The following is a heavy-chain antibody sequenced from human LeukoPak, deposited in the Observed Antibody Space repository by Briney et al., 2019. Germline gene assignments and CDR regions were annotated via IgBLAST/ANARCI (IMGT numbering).Heavy chain of an antibody. Sequence: PSETLSLTCTVSGGSISNYWSWIRQPAGKGLEWIGRIYTSGSTNYNHSLKSRVNMSVETSKNQFCLKLSSVTAADTAVYYCARDPGYNWFDPWGQGTLVTVCS. D-gene: IGHD3-10*01. CDR2: IYTSGST. CDR1: GGSISNY. CDR3: ARDPGYNWFDP. V-gene: IGHV4-4*07. J-gene: IGHJ5*02.